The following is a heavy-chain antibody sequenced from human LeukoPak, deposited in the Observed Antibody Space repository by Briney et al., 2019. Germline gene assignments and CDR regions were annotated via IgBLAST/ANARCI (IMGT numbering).Heavy chain of an antibody. CDR2: IKQDGSEK. CDR3: ARFQWLLDY. Sequence: PGGSLRLSCAASGFTFSRYAMTWVRQAPGKGLEWVANIKQDGSEKYYVDSVKGRFTISRDNAKNSLYLQMNSLRAEDTAVYYCARFQWLLDYWGQGTLVTVSS. V-gene: IGHV3-7*01. J-gene: IGHJ4*02. D-gene: IGHD3-22*01. CDR1: GFTFSRYA.